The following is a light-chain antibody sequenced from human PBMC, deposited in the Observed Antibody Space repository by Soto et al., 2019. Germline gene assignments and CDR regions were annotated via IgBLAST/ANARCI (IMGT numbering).Light chain of an antibody. V-gene: IGKV3-20*01. CDR1: QSVSSSY. CDR3: QQYGSSPYT. Sequence: EIVLTQSPGTLSLSPGERATLSCMASQSVSSSYLAWYQQKPGQAPRLLIYGASSRATGIPARFSGSGSGTDFTLTISRLEPEDFAVYYWQQYGSSPYTFGQGTKLEIK. J-gene: IGKJ2*01. CDR2: GAS.